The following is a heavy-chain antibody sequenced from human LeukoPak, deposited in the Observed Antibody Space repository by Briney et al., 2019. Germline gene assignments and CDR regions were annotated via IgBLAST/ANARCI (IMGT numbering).Heavy chain of an antibody. D-gene: IGHD6-13*01. CDR3: AREEEYSSSLRYFQH. CDR1: GFTVSSNY. J-gene: IGHJ1*01. CDR2: IYSGGST. V-gene: IGHV3-53*01. Sequence: PGGSRRLSCAASGFTVSSNYMSWVRQAPGKGLEWVSVIYSGGSTYYADSVKGRFTISRDNSKNTLYLQMNSLRAEDTAVYYCAREEEYSSSLRYFQHLRQGTLVTVSS.